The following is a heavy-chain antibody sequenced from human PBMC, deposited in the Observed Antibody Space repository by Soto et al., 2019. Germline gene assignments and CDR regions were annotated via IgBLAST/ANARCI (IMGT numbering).Heavy chain of an antibody. CDR1: GFTFSSYA. V-gene: IGHV3-23*01. J-gene: IGHJ5*02. CDR2: ISGGGGTT. CDR3: EKAANYNNPPYNWFDP. Sequence: QTGGSLRLSCAASGFTFSSYAMSWVRQAPGKGLEWVSAISGGGGTTYYGDSVKGRFTISRDNSKNTLYLQMNSLRAGDTAIYYCEKAANYNNPPYNWFDPWGQGTLVTVS. D-gene: IGHD4-4*01.